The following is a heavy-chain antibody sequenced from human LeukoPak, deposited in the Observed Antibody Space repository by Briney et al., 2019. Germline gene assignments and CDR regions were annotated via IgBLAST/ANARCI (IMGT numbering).Heavy chain of an antibody. D-gene: IGHD3-3*01. Sequence: GSLRLSCAASGFTFSSYAMSWVRQAPGKGLEWVSTIGSSGSYTYYADSVKGRFTISRDNSKNTLYLQMNSLRAEDTAVYYCAINNDYDFWSGYYTGVDYWGQGTLVTVSS. CDR3: AINNDYDFWSGYYTGVDY. J-gene: IGHJ4*02. V-gene: IGHV3-23*01. CDR1: GFTFSSYA. CDR2: IGSSGSYT.